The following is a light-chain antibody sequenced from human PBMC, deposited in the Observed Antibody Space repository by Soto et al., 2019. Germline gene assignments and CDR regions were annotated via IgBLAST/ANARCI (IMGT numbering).Light chain of an antibody. J-gene: IGKJ3*01. Sequence: DIQMTQSPSTLSASVGDRVTITCRASQSISSWLAWYQQKPGKAPKLLIYDASSLESGVPSRFIGSGYGTQFTLTISSLQSDDFATDYCQQANSYPLTFGPGTKVDIK. CDR2: DAS. CDR3: QQANSYPLT. CDR1: QSISSW. V-gene: IGKV1-5*01.